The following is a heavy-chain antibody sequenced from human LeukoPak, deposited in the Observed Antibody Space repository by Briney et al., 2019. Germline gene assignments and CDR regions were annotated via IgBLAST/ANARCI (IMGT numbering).Heavy chain of an antibody. V-gene: IGHV3-49*04. D-gene: IGHD5-12*01. CDR2: IRSKAYGGTT. Sequence: GGSLRLSCVASGFTFSSYWMHWVRQAPGKGLEWVGFIRSKAYGGTTEYAASVKGRFTISRDDSKSIAYLQMNSLKTEDTAVYYCTREVGYSGYVDSLGYYYYYYMDVWGKGTTVTISS. CDR1: GFTFSSYW. J-gene: IGHJ6*03. CDR3: TREVGYSGYVDSLGYYYYYYMDV.